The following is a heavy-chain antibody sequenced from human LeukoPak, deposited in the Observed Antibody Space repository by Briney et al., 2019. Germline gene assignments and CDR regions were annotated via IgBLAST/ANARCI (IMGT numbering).Heavy chain of an antibody. J-gene: IGHJ4*02. Sequence: GGSLRLSCAASGFTFSSYSMNWVRQAPGKGLEWVSSISSSSSYIYYADSVKGRFTISRDNAKNSLYLQMNSLRAEDTAVYYCARGGYSYGVHRYWGQGTLVTVSS. CDR3: ARGGYSYGVHRY. V-gene: IGHV3-21*01. D-gene: IGHD5-18*01. CDR1: GFTFSSYS. CDR2: ISSSSSYI.